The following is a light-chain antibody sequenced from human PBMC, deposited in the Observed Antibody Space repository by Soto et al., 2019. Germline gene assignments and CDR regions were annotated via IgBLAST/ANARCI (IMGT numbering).Light chain of an antibody. J-gene: IGKJ1*01. Sequence: DIHMTQSPSTLSASVGDRVTITCRASQSISICLAWYQQKPGKAPNLLIYNTSSIETGVPSRFSGSGSGTEFTLTISSLQPDDFAIYYCQHYNDYPWTFGQGTKVEIK. CDR1: QSISIC. V-gene: IGKV1-5*03. CDR3: QHYNDYPWT. CDR2: NTS.